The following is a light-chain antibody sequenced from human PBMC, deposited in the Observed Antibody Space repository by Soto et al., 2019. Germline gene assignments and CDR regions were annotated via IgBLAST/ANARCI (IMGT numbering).Light chain of an antibody. CDR2: GAS. CDR1: QSVSSNY. J-gene: IGKJ1*01. V-gene: IGKV3-20*01. Sequence: DIVLTQPPGTLSLSPGERATLSCRASQSVSSNYLAWYQQKPGQAPRLLIHGASTRATGVPDRFSGSGSGTDFTLTISRLEPEDFAVYHCQQYGSLSWTFGQGTKV. CDR3: QQYGSLSWT.